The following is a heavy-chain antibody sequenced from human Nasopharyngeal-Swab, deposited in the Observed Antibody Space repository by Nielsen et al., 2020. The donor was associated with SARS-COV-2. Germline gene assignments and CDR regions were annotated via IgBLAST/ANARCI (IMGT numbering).Heavy chain of an antibody. CDR3: ARDGQSYGMDV. J-gene: IGHJ6*02. CDR2: IYSGGST. V-gene: IGHV3-53*01. Sequence: GESLKISCAASGFTVSSNYMSWVRQAPGKGLEWVSVIYSGGSTYYADSVKGRFTISRDNSKNTLYLQMKSRRAEDTAVYYCARDGQSYGMDVWGQGTTVTVSS. CDR1: GFTVSSNY.